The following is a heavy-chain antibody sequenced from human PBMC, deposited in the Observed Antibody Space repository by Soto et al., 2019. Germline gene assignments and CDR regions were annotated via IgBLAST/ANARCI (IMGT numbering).Heavy chain of an antibody. CDR2: IKSQAGGGTI. CDR1: GITFFYAW. V-gene: IGHV3-15*07. J-gene: IGHJ4*02. Sequence: EVQLVESGGGLVQPGGSLRLSCAASGITFFYAWMDWVRQAPGKRLEWVGRIKSQAGGGTIDYAAPVKGRFTISRDDSKNTVYLQMDSLKTEDTAVYYCTHVFSVAHPYSYFWGQGTLVTVSS. D-gene: IGHD3-9*01. CDR3: THVFSVAHPYSYF.